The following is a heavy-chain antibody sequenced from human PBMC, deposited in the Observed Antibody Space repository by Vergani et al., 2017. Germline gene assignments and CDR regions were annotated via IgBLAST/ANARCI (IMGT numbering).Heavy chain of an antibody. D-gene: IGHD3-22*01. J-gene: IGHJ4*02. V-gene: IGHV4-31*03. Sequence: QVQLQESGPGLVKPSQTLSLTCRVSGDSISSGLYYWNWIRQHPGKGLEWIGYIYSTGSTHHNPSLRRRINMSVDTSKNQFSLKLNSVTAADTAMYYCARMGGYDEGDAFRIGYFDSWGPGILVTVSS. CDR1: GDSISSGLYY. CDR3: ARMGGYDEGDAFRIGYFDS. CDR2: IYSTGST.